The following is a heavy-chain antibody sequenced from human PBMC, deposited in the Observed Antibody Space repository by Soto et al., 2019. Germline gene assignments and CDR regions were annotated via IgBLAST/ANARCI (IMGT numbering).Heavy chain of an antibody. CDR2: IADSGGRT. D-gene: IGHD6-6*01. J-gene: IGHJ1*01. Sequence: GVSLRVSCGGSEFTFSSYSMSLVRQAPGKGLEWVSAIADSGGRTYYADSVKGRVTISRDNSKNTLYLQMKSLIVDDTAVYCCAKASTSAARHPLHRGQGTPVNVS. V-gene: IGHV3-23*01. CDR1: EFTFSSYS. CDR3: AKASTSAARHPLH.